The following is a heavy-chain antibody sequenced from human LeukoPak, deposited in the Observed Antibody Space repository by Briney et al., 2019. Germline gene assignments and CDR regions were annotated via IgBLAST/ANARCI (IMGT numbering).Heavy chain of an antibody. CDR3: AKGGIYYASSQELDY. D-gene: IGHD3-22*01. V-gene: IGHV3-23*01. CDR2: INSNGGST. Sequence: GGSLRLSCAASGFTFSSYSMNWVRQAPGKGLEWVSVINSNGGSTYYADSVKGRFTISRDNSKNTLYLQMSSLRVEDTAVYYCAKGGIYYASSQELDYWGQGTLVTVSS. J-gene: IGHJ4*02. CDR1: GFTFSSYS.